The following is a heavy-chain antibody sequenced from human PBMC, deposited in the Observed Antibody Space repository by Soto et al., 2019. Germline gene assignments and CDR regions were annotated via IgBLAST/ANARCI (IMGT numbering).Heavy chain of an antibody. CDR2: MNPNSGNT. V-gene: IGHV1-8*01. D-gene: IGHD2-21*02. CDR3: AGGRSDSSYYYYYMDV. CDR1: GYTFTSYD. Sequence: ASVKVSCKAPGYTFTSYDINWGRQATGQGLEWMGWMNPNSGNTGYAQKFQGRVTMTRNTSISTAYMELSSLRSEDTAVYYCAGGRSDSSYYYYYMDVWGKGTTVTVSS. J-gene: IGHJ6*03.